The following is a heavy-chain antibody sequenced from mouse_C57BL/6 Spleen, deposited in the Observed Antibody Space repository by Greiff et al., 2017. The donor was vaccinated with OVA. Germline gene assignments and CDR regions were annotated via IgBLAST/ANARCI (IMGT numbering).Heavy chain of an antibody. Sequence: VQLQQPGAELVRPGTSVKLSCKASGYTFTSYWMHWVKQRPGQGLEWIGVIDPSDSYTNYNQKFKGKATLTVDTSSSTAYMQLSSLTSEDSAVYYCARGITTVVEGYWGQGTTLTVSS. CDR1: GYTFTSYW. V-gene: IGHV1-59*01. CDR3: ARGITTVVEGY. J-gene: IGHJ2*01. D-gene: IGHD1-1*01. CDR2: IDPSDSYT.